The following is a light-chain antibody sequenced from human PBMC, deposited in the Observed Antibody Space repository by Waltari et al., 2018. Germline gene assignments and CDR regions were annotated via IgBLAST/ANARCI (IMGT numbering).Light chain of an antibody. J-gene: IGKJ4*01. CDR1: QHIDNN. V-gene: IGKV3-15*01. Sequence: EVVMTLSPAALSVSPGERVTLSCKASQHIDNNLAWYRQKFGQNPSLLIYGASTRATGIPARFSGRGSGTEFTLTISSLQSEDCAVYYCQQYNRWPPLTFGGGTKVEIK. CDR2: GAS. CDR3: QQYNRWPPLT.